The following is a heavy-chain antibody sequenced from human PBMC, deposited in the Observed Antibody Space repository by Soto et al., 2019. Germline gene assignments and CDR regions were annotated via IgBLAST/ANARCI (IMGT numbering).Heavy chain of an antibody. Sequence: SGVRQAPGQGPEWIGGIIPILTTPNYAQKFQGRVTIVADESTMTVYMELSSLKFEDTAVYYCATSVGIAPTGEDGMDVWGQ. CDR3: ATSVGIAPTGEDGMDV. J-gene: IGHJ6*02. D-gene: IGHD2-8*02. V-gene: IGHV1-69*01. CDR2: IIPILTTP.